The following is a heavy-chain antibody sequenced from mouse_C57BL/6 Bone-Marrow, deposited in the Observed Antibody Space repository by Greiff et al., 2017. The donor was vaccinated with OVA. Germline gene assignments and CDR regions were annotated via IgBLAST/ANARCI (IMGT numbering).Heavy chain of an antibody. J-gene: IGHJ4*01. CDR1: GFTFSDYG. D-gene: IGHD1-1*01. Sequence: DVKLVESGGGLVKPGGSLKFSCAASGFTFSDYGMHWVRQAPEKGLEWVAYISSGSSTIYYADTVKGRFTISRYNAKNTLFLQMTSLRSEDTAMYYCARWGFYDMDYWGQGTSVTVSS. CDR3: ARWGFYDMDY. CDR2: ISSGSSTI. V-gene: IGHV5-17*01.